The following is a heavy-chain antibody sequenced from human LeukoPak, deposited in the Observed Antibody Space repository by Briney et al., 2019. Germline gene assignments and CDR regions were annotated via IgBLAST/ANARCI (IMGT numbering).Heavy chain of an antibody. J-gene: IGHJ5*01. D-gene: IGHD2-8*01. CDR3: ARGPVALPNDRLNFFFDF. Sequence: PSETLSLTCAVYGASFNTYYWTWIRQSPDKGLEWIGEVNHDGGTNVNPSLRSRVVMSVDASKNQFSLKLTSVTATDTAVYFCARGPVALPNDRLNFFFDFWGQGTLVTVSS. CDR2: VNHDGGT. V-gene: IGHV4-34*01. CDR1: GASFNTYY.